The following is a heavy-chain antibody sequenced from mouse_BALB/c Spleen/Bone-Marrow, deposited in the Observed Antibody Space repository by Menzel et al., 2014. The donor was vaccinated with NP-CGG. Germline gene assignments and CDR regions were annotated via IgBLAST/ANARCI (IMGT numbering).Heavy chain of an antibody. CDR1: GYTFSSYW. D-gene: IGHD1-1*01. V-gene: IGHV1-9*01. CDR3: ARWDTTAMDY. J-gene: IGHJ4*01. CDR2: ILPGRGST. Sequence: QLQQSGAELMKPGASVKISCKATGYTFSSYWIEWVKQRPGHGLEWIGEILPGRGSTNYNEKFKGKATFTSDTSSNTAYMQLSSLTSEDSAVYYCARWDTTAMDYWGQGTSVTVSS.